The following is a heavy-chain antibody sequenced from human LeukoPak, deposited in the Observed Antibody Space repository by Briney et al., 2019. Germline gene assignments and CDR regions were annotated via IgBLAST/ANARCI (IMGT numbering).Heavy chain of an antibody. CDR3: ARPARVRGLTYYFDY. CDR1: GGSFSGYY. D-gene: IGHD3-10*01. V-gene: IGHV4-34*01. J-gene: IGHJ4*02. CDR2: INHSGST. Sequence: TSETLSLTCAVYGGSFSGYYWSWIRQPPGKGLEWIGEINHSGSTNYNPSLKSRVTISVDTSKNQFSLKLSSVTAADTAVYYCARPARVRGLTYYFDYWGQGTLVTVSS.